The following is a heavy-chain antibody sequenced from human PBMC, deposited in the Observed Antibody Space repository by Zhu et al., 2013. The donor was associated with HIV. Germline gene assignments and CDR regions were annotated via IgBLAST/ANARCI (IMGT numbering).Heavy chain of an antibody. CDR2: IIPFFDTA. V-gene: IGHV1-69*12. Sequence: QVQLVQSGAEVKKPGSSVKVSCKASGGTFSSYAITWVRQAPGQGLEWMGGIIPFFDTANYAQKFQGRLTITADESTSTAFMELNSLRSEDTAVYYCARVVGATTGTFDIWGQGTMVTVSS. D-gene: IGHD1-26*01. CDR1: GGTFSSYA. J-gene: IGHJ3*02. CDR3: ARVVGATTGTFDI.